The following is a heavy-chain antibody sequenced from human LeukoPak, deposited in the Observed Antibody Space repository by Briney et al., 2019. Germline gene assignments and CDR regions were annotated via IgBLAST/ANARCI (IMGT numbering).Heavy chain of an antibody. CDR2: IYSGGST. Sequence: GGSLRLSCAASGFTFSSYVMSWVRQAPGKGLEWVSVIYSGGSTYYADSVKGRFTISRDNSKNTLYLQMNSLRAEDTAVYYCARLYVWGSYRYFDYWGQGTLVTVSS. CDR1: GFTFSSYV. D-gene: IGHD3-16*02. V-gene: IGHV3-53*01. J-gene: IGHJ4*02. CDR3: ARLYVWGSYRYFDY.